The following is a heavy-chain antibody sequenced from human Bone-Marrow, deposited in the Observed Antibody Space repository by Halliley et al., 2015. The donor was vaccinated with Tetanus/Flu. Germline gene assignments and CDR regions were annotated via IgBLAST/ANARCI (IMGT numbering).Heavy chain of an antibody. CDR2: SFPGDSDT. D-gene: IGHD4-4*01. CDR3: ATFEYSSSDFDY. V-gene: IGHV5-51*01. J-gene: IGHJ4*02. Sequence: GSSFPGDSDTKHSPSFQGQVTISADKSINIAYLQWSSLRASDTAMYYCATFEYSSSDFDYWGQGAPVTVSS.